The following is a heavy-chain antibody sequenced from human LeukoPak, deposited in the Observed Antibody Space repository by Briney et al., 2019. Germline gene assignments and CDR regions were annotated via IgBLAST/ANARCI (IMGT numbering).Heavy chain of an antibody. CDR2: MNPNSGDT. D-gene: IGHD6-19*01. Sequence: GASVKVSCKASGYTFTSYDINWVRQATGQGLEWMGWMNPNSGDTGYAQKFQGRVTITADKSTSTAYMELSSLRSEDTAVYYCARDPRAGSGLDYWGQGTLVTVSS. V-gene: IGHV1-8*03. CDR1: GYTFTSYD. J-gene: IGHJ4*02. CDR3: ARDPRAGSGLDY.